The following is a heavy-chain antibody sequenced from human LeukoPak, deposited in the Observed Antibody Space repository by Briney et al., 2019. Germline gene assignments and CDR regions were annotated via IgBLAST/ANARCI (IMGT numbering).Heavy chain of an antibody. J-gene: IGHJ4*02. V-gene: IGHV4-59*01. CDR2: IYYSGST. CDR1: GGSISSYY. Sequence: PSETLSLTCTVSGGSISSYYWSWIRQPPGKGLEWIGYIYYSGSTNYNPSLKSRVTISVDTSKNQFSLKLSSVTAADTAVYYCAREYYDFWGGYHYYFDYWGQGTLVTVSS. CDR3: AREYYDFWGGYHYYFDY. D-gene: IGHD3-3*01.